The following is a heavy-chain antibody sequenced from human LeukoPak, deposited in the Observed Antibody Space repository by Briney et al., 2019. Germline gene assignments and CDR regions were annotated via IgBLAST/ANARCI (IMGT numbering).Heavy chain of an antibody. CDR2: IYPGDSDT. CDR1: GYNFTTSW. V-gene: IGHV5-51*01. D-gene: IGHD2-15*01. Sequence: GESLKISCKGSGYNFTTSWIGWVRQMPGKGLEWMGIIYPGDSDTRYNPSFQGQVTISADKSISTAYLQWSSLKASDTAVYYCARRGCGGVGCYYFDYWGHGTLVTVSS. J-gene: IGHJ4*01. CDR3: ARRGCGGVGCYYFDY.